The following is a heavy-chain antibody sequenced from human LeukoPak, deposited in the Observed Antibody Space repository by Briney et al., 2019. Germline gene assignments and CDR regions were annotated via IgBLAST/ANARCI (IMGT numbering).Heavy chain of an antibody. D-gene: IGHD6-6*01. CDR1: GYSFTSYW. CDR3: ASWGYSSSSWGYYYMDV. V-gene: IGHV5-51*01. CDR2: IYPGDSDT. J-gene: IGHJ6*03. Sequence: GESLKISCKGSGYSFTSYWIGWVRRMPGKGLEWMGIIYPGDSDTRYSPSFQGQVTISADKSISTAYLQWSSLKASDTAMYYCASWGYSSSSWGYYYMDVWGKGTTVTVSS.